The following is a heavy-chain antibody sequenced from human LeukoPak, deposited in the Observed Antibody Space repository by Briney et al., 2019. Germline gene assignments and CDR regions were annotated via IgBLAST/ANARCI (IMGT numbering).Heavy chain of an antibody. V-gene: IGHV3-66*01. J-gene: IGHJ4*02. CDR1: GFTVSSNY. D-gene: IGHD1-1*01. CDR2: IYSDGST. Sequence: GGSLRLSCAASGFTVSSNYMSWVRQAPGKGLEWVSVIYSDGSTNYADSVKGRFTISRDDSKNTLYQQMNSLKTEDTAVYYCTTDLRTTFDYWGQGTLVTVSS. CDR3: TTDLRTTFDY.